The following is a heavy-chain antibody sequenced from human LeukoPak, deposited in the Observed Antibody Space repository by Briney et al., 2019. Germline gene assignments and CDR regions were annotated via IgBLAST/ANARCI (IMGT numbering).Heavy chain of an antibody. J-gene: IGHJ5*02. Sequence: SETLSLTCTVSGGSLSSYYWSWIRQSPEKGLEWIGHIYYSGDTNYNPSLKSRVTMSLDASKNQFSLELNSVTPADTAVYYCARGGNYWPQWWFDPWGRGTLVSVSS. CDR3: ARGGNYWPQWWFDP. CDR1: GGSLSSYY. D-gene: IGHD1-26*01. CDR2: IYYSGDT. V-gene: IGHV4-59*01.